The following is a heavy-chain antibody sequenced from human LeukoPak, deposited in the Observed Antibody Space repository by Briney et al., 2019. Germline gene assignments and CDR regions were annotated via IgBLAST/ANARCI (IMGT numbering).Heavy chain of an antibody. D-gene: IGHD5-18*01. Sequence: LETLSLTCTVSGGSISSYYWSWIRQPPGKGLEWIGYIYYSGSTNYNPSLKSQVTISVDTSKNQFSLKLSSVTAADTAVYYCARVGGYSYGYLEYWGQGTLVTVSS. CDR3: ARVGGYSYGYLEY. V-gene: IGHV4-59*01. CDR1: GGSISSYY. CDR2: IYYSGST. J-gene: IGHJ4*02.